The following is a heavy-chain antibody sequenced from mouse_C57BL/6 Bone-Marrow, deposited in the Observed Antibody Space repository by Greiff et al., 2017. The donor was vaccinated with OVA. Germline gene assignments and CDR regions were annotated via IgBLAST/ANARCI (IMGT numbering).Heavy chain of an antibody. CDR3: ARRGNYVVYFDY. CDR2: IDPSDSYT. CDR1: GYTFTSYW. J-gene: IGHJ2*01. V-gene: IGHV1-59*01. D-gene: IGHD2-1*01. Sequence: QVQLQQPGAELVKPGASVKMSCKASGYTFTSYWITWVKQRPGQGLEWIGVIDPSDSYTNYNQKFKGKATLTVDTSSSTAYMQLSSLTSEDSAVYYCARRGNYVVYFDYWGQGTTLTVSS.